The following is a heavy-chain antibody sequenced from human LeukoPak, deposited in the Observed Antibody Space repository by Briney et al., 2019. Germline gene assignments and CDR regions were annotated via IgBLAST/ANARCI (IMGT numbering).Heavy chain of an antibody. Sequence: KPSETLSLTCTVSGGSTSSSSYYWGWIRRPPGKGLEWIGSIYYGGSTYYNPSLKSRVTISVDTSKNQFSLNLSSVTAADTAVYYCARSGMRQWLTYYYYGMDVWGQGTTVTVSS. V-gene: IGHV4-39*07. CDR3: ARSGMRQWLTYYYYGMDV. D-gene: IGHD6-19*01. CDR1: GGSTSSSSYY. J-gene: IGHJ6*02. CDR2: IYYGGST.